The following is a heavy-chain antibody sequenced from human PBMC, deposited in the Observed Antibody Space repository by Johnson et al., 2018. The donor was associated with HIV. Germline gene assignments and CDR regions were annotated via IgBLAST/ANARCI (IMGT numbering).Heavy chain of an antibody. D-gene: IGHD4-23*01. CDR2: IYSGGTT. J-gene: IGHJ3*02. CDR3: AKSPGKDHGGNSGAFDI. CDR1: GFTVSSIY. V-gene: IGHV3-66*01. Sequence: MLLLESGGGLVQPGGSLRLSCAASGFTVSSIYMSWVRQAPGEGLEWVSVIYSGGTTYYADSLKDRFIISRDNSKNTLYLQMNNLRAEDTALYYCAKSPGKDHGGNSGAFDIWGQGTKVTVSS.